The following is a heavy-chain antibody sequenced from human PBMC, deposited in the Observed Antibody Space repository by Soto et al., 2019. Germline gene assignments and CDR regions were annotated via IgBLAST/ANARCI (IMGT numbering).Heavy chain of an antibody. CDR1: GFTFSSYC. CDR2: INGSGGST. CDR3: AKERSSTTGRAGPIDY. J-gene: IGHJ4*02. D-gene: IGHD1-1*01. Sequence: GGSLRLSCAASGFTFSSYCMSWVRQAPGKGLEWASAINGSGGSTYYADSVKGRFTISRDNSKNTLYLQMNSLGAEDTAVYYCAKERSSTTGRAGPIDYWGQGTLVTVSS. V-gene: IGHV3-23*01.